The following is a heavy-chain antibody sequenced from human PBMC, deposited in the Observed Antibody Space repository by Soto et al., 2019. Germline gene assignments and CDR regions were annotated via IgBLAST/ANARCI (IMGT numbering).Heavy chain of an antibody. Sequence: SETLSLTCTVSGGSISSSSYYWGWIRQPPGKGLEWIGSIYYSGSTYYNPSLKSRVTISVDTSKNQFSLKLSSVTAADTAVYYCARNVYDFWSGTAQWFDPWGQGTMVTVSS. CDR1: GGSISSSSYY. J-gene: IGHJ5*02. CDR2: IYYSGST. V-gene: IGHV4-39*01. CDR3: ARNVYDFWSGTAQWFDP. D-gene: IGHD3-3*01.